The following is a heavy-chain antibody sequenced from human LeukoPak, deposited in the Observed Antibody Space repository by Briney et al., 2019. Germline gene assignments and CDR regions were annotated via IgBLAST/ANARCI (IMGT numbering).Heavy chain of an antibody. CDR3: ARTIPDRSGYYYSDY. CDR2: IYYSGRT. V-gene: IGHV4-59*08. CDR1: GGSINSYY. J-gene: IGHJ4*02. Sequence: KSSETLSLTCTVSGGSINSYYWSWIRQPPGKELEWIGYIYYSGRTYYNPSLKSRVTISVDTSKNQFSLSLSSVTAADTAVYYCARTIPDRSGYYYSDYWGQGTLVTVSS. D-gene: IGHD3-22*01.